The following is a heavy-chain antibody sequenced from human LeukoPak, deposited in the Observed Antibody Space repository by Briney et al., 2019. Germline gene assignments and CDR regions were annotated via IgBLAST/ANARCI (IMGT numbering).Heavy chain of an antibody. CDR3: AREGAYDILTGYYADY. Sequence: GESLKISCKGSGYSFTSYWIGWVRQMPGKGLEWMGIIYPGDSDTRYSPSFQGQVTISADKSISTAYLQWSSLKASDTAMYYCAREGAYDILTGYYADYWGQGTLVTVSS. CDR1: GYSFTSYW. D-gene: IGHD3-9*01. CDR2: IYPGDSDT. J-gene: IGHJ4*02. V-gene: IGHV5-51*01.